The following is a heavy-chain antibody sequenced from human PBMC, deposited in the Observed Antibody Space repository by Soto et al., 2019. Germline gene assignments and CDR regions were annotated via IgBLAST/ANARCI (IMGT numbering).Heavy chain of an antibody. CDR2: FDPEDGET. CDR1: GYTLTELS. V-gene: IGHV1-24*01. D-gene: IGHD6-13*01. CDR3: AVSSRWVIFDY. Sequence: ASVKVSCKVSGYTLTELSMNWLRQAPGNGLEWMGGFDPEDGETIYAQKFQGRVTMTEDTSTDTAYMELSSLRSADTAVYYCAVSSRWVIFDYGGRGTLVTSPQ. J-gene: IGHJ4*02.